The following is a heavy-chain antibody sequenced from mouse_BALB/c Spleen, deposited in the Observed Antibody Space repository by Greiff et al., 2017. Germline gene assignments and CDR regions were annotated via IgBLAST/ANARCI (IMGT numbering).Heavy chain of an antibody. V-gene: IGHV6-6*02. Sequence: EVMLVESGGGLVQPGGSMKLSCVASGFTFSNYWMNWVRQSPEKGLEWVAEIRLKSNNYATHYAESVKGRFTISRDDSKSSVYLQMNNLRAEDTGIYYCTRDYYGSYAMDYWGQGTSVTVSS. D-gene: IGHD1-1*01. J-gene: IGHJ4*01. CDR2: IRLKSNNYAT. CDR1: GFTFSNYW. CDR3: TRDYYGSYAMDY.